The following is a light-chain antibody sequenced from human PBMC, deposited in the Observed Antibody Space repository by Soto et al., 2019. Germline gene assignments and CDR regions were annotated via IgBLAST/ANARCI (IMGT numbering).Light chain of an antibody. Sequence: QSALTQPASVSGSPGQSITISCTGTSSDVGSYNLVSWYQQHPGKAPKLMIYEGSKRPSGVFNRFSGSKSANTASLTISGLQAEDEANYYCCSYAGSMTFVFGGGTKLTVL. V-gene: IGLV2-23*03. CDR3: CSYAGSMTFV. CDR2: EGS. J-gene: IGLJ2*01. CDR1: SSDVGSYNL.